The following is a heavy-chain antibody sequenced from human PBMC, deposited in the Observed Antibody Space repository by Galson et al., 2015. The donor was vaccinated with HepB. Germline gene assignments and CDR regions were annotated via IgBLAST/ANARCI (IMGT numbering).Heavy chain of an antibody. CDR1: GFTFNNYA. J-gene: IGHJ4*02. CDR2: ISGSGGST. V-gene: IGHV3-23*01. Sequence: SLRLSCAASGFTFNNYAMNWVRQAPGKGPQWVSAISGSGGSTYYADSVKGRFTISRDNSKNTLFLEMNSLRVDDTAVFYCARGNIRELPAAPCFWGQGTLVTVSS. D-gene: IGHD2-2*01. CDR3: ARGNIRELPAAPCF.